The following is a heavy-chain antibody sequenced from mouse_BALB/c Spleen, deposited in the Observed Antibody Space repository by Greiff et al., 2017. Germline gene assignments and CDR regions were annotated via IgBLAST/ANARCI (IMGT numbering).Heavy chain of an antibody. V-gene: IGHV5-9-4*01. Sequence: EVQRVESGGGLVKPGGSLKLSCAASGFTFSSYAMSWVRQSPEKRLEWVAEISSGGSYTYYPDTVTGRFTISRDNAKNTLYLEMSSLRSEDTAMYYCAREAAFAYWGQGTLVTVSA. CDR1: GFTFSSYA. J-gene: IGHJ3*01. CDR2: ISSGGSYT. CDR3: AREAAFAY.